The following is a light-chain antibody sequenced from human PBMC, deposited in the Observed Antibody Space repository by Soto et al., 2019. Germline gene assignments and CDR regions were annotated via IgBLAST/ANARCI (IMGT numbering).Light chain of an antibody. J-gene: IGKJ5*01. CDR1: QSVSSK. Sequence: EIVLTQSPATLSVSPGERATLSCSASQSVSSKLAWYQQKPGQAPRLIIYGASTRATGVPARFSGSGSGTEFTLTISSLQSEDSAVYYCQQYNNWPPITFGQGTRLEIK. V-gene: IGKV3D-15*01. CDR3: QQYNNWPPIT. CDR2: GAS.